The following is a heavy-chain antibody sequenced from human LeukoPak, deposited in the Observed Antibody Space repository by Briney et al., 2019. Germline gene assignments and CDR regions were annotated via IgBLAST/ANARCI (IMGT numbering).Heavy chain of an antibody. Sequence: PGGSLRLSCAASGFSFSTYGMHWVRQAPGKGLEWVAYIQFDETDIHYADSVMGRFTISRDNSKNTLFLQMNSLRADDTAIYYCANRHCDSLTCRYGNALDLWGQGTMVTVSS. D-gene: IGHD2-21*01. CDR3: ANRHCDSLTCRYGNALDL. J-gene: IGHJ3*01. CDR2: IQFDETDI. V-gene: IGHV3-30*02. CDR1: GFSFSTYG.